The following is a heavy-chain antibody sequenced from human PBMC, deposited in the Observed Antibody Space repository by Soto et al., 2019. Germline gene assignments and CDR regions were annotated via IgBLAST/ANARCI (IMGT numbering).Heavy chain of an antibody. Sequence: EVQLVESEGGLVQRGGSLRLSCAASGFTFNYYWMHWVRQAPGQGLVWVSHIHSDGSSTTYADSVKGRFTISRDNAKNTLYLQMNSLRAEDTAVYYCARRDKAGFDLWGQGTTVTVSS. J-gene: IGHJ3*01. CDR3: ARRDKAGFDL. CDR2: IHSDGSST. V-gene: IGHV3-74*01. D-gene: IGHD6-13*01. CDR1: GFTFNYYW.